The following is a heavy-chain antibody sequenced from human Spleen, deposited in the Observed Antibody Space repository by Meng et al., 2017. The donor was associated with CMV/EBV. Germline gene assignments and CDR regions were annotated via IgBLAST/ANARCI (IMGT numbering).Heavy chain of an antibody. V-gene: IGHV4-34*01. Sequence: SETLSLPCAVYGGSFSGYYWSWIRQPPGKGLEWIGEINHSGSTNYNPSLKSRVTISVDTSKNQFSLKLSSVTAADTAVYYCARGGDYSNYVDAFDIWGQGTMVTV. CDR3: ARGGDYSNYVDAFDI. J-gene: IGHJ3*02. CDR2: INHSGST. CDR1: GGSFSGYY. D-gene: IGHD4-11*01.